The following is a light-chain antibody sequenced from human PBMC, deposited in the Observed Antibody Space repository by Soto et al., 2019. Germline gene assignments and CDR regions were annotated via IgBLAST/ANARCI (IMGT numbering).Light chain of an antibody. CDR1: QSVSSN. J-gene: IGKJ5*01. CDR2: GAS. Sequence: EIVMTQSPVTLSVSPGESATLSCRASQSVSSNLAWYQQKPGQAPRLLIYGASTRATGIPVRFSGSGSGTEFTLTISSLQSEDFAVYYCQQYNNWPPITFGQGTRLEIK. V-gene: IGKV3-15*01. CDR3: QQYNNWPPIT.